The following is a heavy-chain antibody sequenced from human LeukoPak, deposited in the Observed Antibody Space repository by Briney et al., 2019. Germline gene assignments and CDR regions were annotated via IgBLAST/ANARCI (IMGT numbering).Heavy chain of an antibody. V-gene: IGHV3-11*04. CDR3: ARDRYYDSSGYSLY. J-gene: IGHJ4*02. Sequence: GGSLRLSCAASGFTFSDYYMSWIRQAPGKGLEWVSYISSSGNSIYYADSVKGRITISRDNAKNSLYLQMNSLIAEDTAVYYYARDRYYDSSGYSLYWGQGTLVTVSS. D-gene: IGHD3-22*01. CDR2: ISSSGNSI. CDR1: GFTFSDYY.